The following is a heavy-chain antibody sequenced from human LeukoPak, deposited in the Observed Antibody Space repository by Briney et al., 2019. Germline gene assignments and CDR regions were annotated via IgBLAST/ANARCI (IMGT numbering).Heavy chain of an antibody. Sequence: GGSLRLSCAASGFTFSSYGMHWVRQAPGKGLEWVAVIWYDGSNKYYADSVKGRFTISRDNSKNTLYLQMNSLRAEDTAVYYCARGFGLAGYDTWDWYFDLWGRGTLVNVSS. J-gene: IGHJ2*01. CDR2: IWYDGSNK. CDR1: GFTFSSYG. D-gene: IGHD3-9*01. V-gene: IGHV3-33*01. CDR3: ARGFGLAGYDTWDWYFDL.